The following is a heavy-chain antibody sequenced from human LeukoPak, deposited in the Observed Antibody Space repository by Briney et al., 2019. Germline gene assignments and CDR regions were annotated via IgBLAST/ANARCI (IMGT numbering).Heavy chain of an antibody. CDR3: AYYDYNIYPY. Sequence: VASMKVSCKASGYATDYYIHWVRQAPGQGLEWMGWINPNGGGTIYARNFRGRVTMTRDTSIATVYLELRSLRSDDAAVYYCAYYDYNIYPYWGQGTLVTVSS. CDR2: INPNGGGT. J-gene: IGHJ4*02. D-gene: IGHD5-12*01. V-gene: IGHV1-2*02. CDR1: GYATDYY.